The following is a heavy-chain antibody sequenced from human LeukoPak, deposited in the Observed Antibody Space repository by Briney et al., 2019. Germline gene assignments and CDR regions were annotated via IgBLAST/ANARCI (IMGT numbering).Heavy chain of an antibody. D-gene: IGHD2-8*01. J-gene: IGHJ6*02. Sequence: GGSLRLPCAASGFTFSAYAMNWVRQAPGEGLEGVSAISGNALSTYYAGSVKGRFTISRDNSKNTLYLQMNSLRAEDTAVYFCAKVIMAATHFYYSGMDVWGQGTTVTVSS. CDR1: GFTFSAYA. CDR3: AKVIMAATHFYYSGMDV. V-gene: IGHV3-23*01. CDR2: ISGNALST.